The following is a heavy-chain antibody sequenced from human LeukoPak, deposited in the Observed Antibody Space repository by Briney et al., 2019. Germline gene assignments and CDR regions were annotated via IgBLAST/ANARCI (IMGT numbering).Heavy chain of an antibody. CDR3: AIMTTVATNFDY. D-gene: IGHD4-23*01. V-gene: IGHV3-30-3*01. CDR2: ILPDGGNK. J-gene: IGHJ4*02. CDR1: GFSFSSFV. Sequence: GSLRLSCAVSGFSFSSFVMHWVRQAPGKGLEWVAAILPDGGNKHYADSVKGRVTISRDNSKNTLYLQMNSLRAEDTALYYCAIMTTVATNFDYWGQGTLVTVSS.